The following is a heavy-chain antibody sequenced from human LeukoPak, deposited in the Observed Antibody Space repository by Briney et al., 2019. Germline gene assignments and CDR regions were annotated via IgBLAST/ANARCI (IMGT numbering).Heavy chain of an antibody. D-gene: IGHD3-10*01. CDR3: ATSIPFGEVINY. J-gene: IGHJ4*02. CDR2: FDPEDGET. CDR1: GYTLTELS. Sequence: ASVKVSCKVSGYTLTELSMHWVRQAPGKGLEWMGGFDPEDGETIYAQKFQGRVTMTEDTSTDTAYMELSSLRSEDTAVYYCATSIPFGEVINYWGQGTLVTVSS. V-gene: IGHV1-24*01.